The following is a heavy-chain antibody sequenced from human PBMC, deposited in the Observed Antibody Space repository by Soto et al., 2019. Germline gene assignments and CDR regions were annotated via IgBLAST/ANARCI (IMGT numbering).Heavy chain of an antibody. V-gene: IGHV1-69*01. J-gene: IGHJ5*02. CDR2: IIPVSGTA. D-gene: IGHD2-8*02. CDR1: GGTFISYV. CDR3: ATVDRSVALVGWFDP. Sequence: QVHLEQSGAEVKKPGSSVKVSCKFSGGTFISYVIIWVRQAPGQGLGWMGGIIPVSGTANYAQKFHGRVTISADAATNTAYMELSSVRFDDTAVYYCATVDRSVALVGWFDPWGQGTLVTVSS.